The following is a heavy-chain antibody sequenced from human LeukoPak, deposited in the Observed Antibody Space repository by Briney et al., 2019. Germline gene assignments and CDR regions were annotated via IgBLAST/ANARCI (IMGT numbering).Heavy chain of an antibody. CDR3: AKDIAAAGRVLKDY. CDR1: GFTLSSYW. Sequence: GGSLRLSCAASGFTLSSYWMSWVRQAPGKGLEWVANIKQTGGEKYYVDSVKGRFTISRDNAKNSLYVQMNSLRVEDTAVYYCAKDIAAAGRVLKDYWGQGTLVTVSS. D-gene: IGHD6-13*01. CDR2: IKQTGGEK. V-gene: IGHV3-7*01. J-gene: IGHJ4*02.